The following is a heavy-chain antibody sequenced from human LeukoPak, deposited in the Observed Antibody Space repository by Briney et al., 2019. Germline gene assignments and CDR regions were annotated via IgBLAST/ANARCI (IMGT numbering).Heavy chain of an antibody. Sequence: GGALRLSCAASGFTFSDYYMSWIRQAPGKGLEWGSYISSSSSYTNYADTVKGRFTISRDKAKNSLYLQTNSLRAEDTAVYYCARDAGMNYGMDVWGKGATVTVS. CDR2: ISSSSSYT. J-gene: IGHJ6*04. CDR1: GFTFSDYY. D-gene: IGHD1-1*01. V-gene: IGHV3-11*06. CDR3: ARDAGMNYGMDV.